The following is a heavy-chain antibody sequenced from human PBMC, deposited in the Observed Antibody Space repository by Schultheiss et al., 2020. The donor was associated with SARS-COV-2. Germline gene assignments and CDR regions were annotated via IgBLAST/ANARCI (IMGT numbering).Heavy chain of an antibody. CDR1: GGSVSSGSYY. J-gene: IGHJ4*02. CDR2: IYYSGST. V-gene: IGHV4-61*01. Sequence: SETLSLTCTVSGGSVSSGSYYWSWIRQPPGKGLEWIGYIYYSGSTYYNPSLKSLVTISVDTSKNQFSLKLSSVTAADTAVYYCARRLRLGELSRLPFDYWGQGTLVTVSS. D-gene: IGHD3-16*02. CDR3: ARRLRLGELSRLPFDY.